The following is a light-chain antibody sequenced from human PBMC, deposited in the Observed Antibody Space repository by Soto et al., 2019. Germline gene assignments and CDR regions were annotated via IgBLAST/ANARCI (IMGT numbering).Light chain of an antibody. CDR3: SSYGGSNTVV. Sequence: SALTQPPSASGSPGQSVTISCTGTSTDADNYNYVSWYQQYPGKAPKLIIYDVSERPSGVPDRFSGSKSGNTASLTVSGLQAEDEATYHCSSYGGSNTVVFGGGTKLTVL. J-gene: IGLJ2*01. V-gene: IGLV2-8*01. CDR2: DVS. CDR1: STDADNYNY.